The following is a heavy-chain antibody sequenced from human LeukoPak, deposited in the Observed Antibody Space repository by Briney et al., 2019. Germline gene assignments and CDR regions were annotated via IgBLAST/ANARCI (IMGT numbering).Heavy chain of an antibody. J-gene: IGHJ3*02. CDR2: ISAYNGNT. CDR1: GYTFTSYG. Sequence: GASVKVSCKASGYTFTSYGISWVRQAPGQGLEWMGWISAYNGNTNYAQKLQGRVTMTTDTSTSTAYMELRSLRSDDTAVYYCAREKGFGPGYCSSTSCYTDAFDIWGQGTMVTVSS. CDR3: AREKGFGPGYCSSTSCYTDAFDI. D-gene: IGHD2-2*02. V-gene: IGHV1-18*01.